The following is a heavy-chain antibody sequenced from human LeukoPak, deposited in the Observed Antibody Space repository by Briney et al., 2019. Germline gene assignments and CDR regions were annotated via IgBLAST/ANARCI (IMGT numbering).Heavy chain of an antibody. V-gene: IGHV1-69*13. J-gene: IGHJ5*02. CDR3: ARGVVAYYYDSSGA. CDR2: IIPIFGTA. CDR1: GGTFSSYA. D-gene: IGHD3-22*01. Sequence: GASVKVSCKASGGTFSSYAISWVRQAPGQGLEWMGGIIPIFGTANYAQKFQGRVTITADESTSTAYMELSSLRSEDTAVYYCARGVVAYYYDSSGAWGLGTLVTVSS.